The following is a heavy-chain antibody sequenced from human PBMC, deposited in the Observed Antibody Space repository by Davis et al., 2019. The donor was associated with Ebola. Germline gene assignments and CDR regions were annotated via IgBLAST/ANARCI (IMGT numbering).Heavy chain of an antibody. CDR3: ARLLEALDY. CDR1: GGSISSYY. J-gene: IGHJ4*02. Sequence: SETLSLTCTVSGGSISSYYWSWIRQPPGKGLEWIGYIYYSGSTNYNPSLKSRVTISVDTSKNQFSLKLSSVTAADTAVYYCARLLEALDYWGQGTLVTVSS. V-gene: IGHV4-59*08. CDR2: IYYSGST. D-gene: IGHD3-3*01.